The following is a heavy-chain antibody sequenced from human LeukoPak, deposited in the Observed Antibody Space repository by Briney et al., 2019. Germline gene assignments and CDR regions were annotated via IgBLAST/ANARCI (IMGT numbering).Heavy chain of an antibody. J-gene: IGHJ5*02. V-gene: IGHV3-23*01. Sequence: PGGSLRLSCAASGFTFSSYAMSWVRQAPGKGLEWVSTISGSDGSTYYADSVKGRFTISRDNSKNTLYLQMTTLRAEDTAVYYCARDADTSEFFSWLDLWGQGTLVTVSS. CDR3: ARDADTSEFFSWLDL. CDR2: ISGSDGST. CDR1: GFTFSSYA. D-gene: IGHD3-22*01.